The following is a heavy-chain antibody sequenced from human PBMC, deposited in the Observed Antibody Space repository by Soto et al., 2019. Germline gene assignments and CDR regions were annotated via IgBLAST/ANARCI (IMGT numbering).Heavy chain of an antibody. Sequence: QITLKESGPPLVKPTQTLTLTCTFSGFSLSTSGVGVGWIRQSPGKALEWVALIYWDDDKRYSPSLKRRLTITKDSSKNQVVLTMTNMDPVDKATYYCARIYCSGGSCYGNYFDYWGQGTLVTVSS. CDR2: IYWDDDK. V-gene: IGHV2-5*02. J-gene: IGHJ4*02. D-gene: IGHD2-15*01. CDR1: GFSLSTSGVG. CDR3: ARIYCSGGSCYGNYFDY.